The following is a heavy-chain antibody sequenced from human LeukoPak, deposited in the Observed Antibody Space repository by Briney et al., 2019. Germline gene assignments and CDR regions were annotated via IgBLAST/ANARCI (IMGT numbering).Heavy chain of an antibody. CDR3: ATLAVAGESGFDY. J-gene: IGHJ4*02. CDR1: GYTFTGYY. Sequence: GASVKVSCKASGYTFTGYYMHWVRQAPRQGLEWMGRINPNSGGTNYAQKFQGRVTMTRDTSISTAYMELSRLRSDDTAVYYCATLAVAGESGFDYWGQGTLVTVSS. V-gene: IGHV1-2*06. D-gene: IGHD6-19*01. CDR2: INPNSGGT.